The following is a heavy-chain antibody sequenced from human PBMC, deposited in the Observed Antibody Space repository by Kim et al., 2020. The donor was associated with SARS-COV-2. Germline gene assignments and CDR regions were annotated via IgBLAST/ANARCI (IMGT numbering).Heavy chain of an antibody. J-gene: IGHJ2*01. CDR3: ARETGDLEWLLHGNFDL. Sequence: ASVKVSCKASGYTFTSYAMNWVRQAPGQGLEWMGWINTNTGNPTYAQGFTGRFVFSLDTSVSTAYLQISSLKAEDTAVYYCARETGDLEWLLHGNFDLWGRGTLVTVSS. V-gene: IGHV7-4-1*02. CDR1: GYTFTSYA. D-gene: IGHD3-3*01. CDR2: INTNTGNP.